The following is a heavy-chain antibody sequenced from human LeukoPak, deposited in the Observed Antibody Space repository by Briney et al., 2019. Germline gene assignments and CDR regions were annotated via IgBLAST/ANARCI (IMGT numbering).Heavy chain of an antibody. V-gene: IGHV4-30-4*08. D-gene: IGHD1-26*01. CDR2: IYYSGST. CDR1: GGSISSGDYY. J-gene: IGHJ3*01. CDR3: ARPHINRGSYGAFDV. Sequence: SQTLSLTCSVSGGSISSGDYYWTWIRQPPGKGLEWIGYIYYSGSTYYNPSLESRVTISIDTSKTQFSLKLISVTAADTAVYYCARPHINRGSYGAFDVWGQGTVVTVSS.